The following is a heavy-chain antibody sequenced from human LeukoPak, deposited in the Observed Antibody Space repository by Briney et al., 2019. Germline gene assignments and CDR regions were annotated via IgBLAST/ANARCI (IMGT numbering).Heavy chain of an antibody. D-gene: IGHD4-17*01. CDR1: RFTFSSYG. V-gene: IGHV3-30*02. Sequence: GGSLRLSCAASRFTFSSYGMHWVRQAPGKGLEWVAFIRYDGSNKYYADSVKGRFTISRDNSKNTLYLQMNSLRAEDTAVYYCARDYPLAYGVAGEASSDYWGQGTLVTVSS. CDR2: IRYDGSNK. J-gene: IGHJ4*02. CDR3: ARDYPLAYGVAGEASSDY.